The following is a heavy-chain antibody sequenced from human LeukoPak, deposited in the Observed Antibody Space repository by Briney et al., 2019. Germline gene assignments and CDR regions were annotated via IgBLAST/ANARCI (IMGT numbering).Heavy chain of an antibody. CDR1: GFTFSSYS. CDR3: AREDTPLRFLEWLSKYYGMDV. J-gene: IGHJ6*02. CDR2: ISSSSSTI. D-gene: IGHD3-3*01. V-gene: IGHV3-48*01. Sequence: GGSLRLSCAASGFTFSSYSMNWVRQAPGKGLEWVSYISSSSSTIYYADSVKGRFTISRDDAKNSLYLQMNSLRAEDTAVYYCAREDTPLRFLEWLSKYYGMDVWGQGTTVTVSS.